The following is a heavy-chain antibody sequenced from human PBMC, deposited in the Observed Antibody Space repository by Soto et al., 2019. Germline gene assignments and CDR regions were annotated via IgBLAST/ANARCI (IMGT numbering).Heavy chain of an antibody. D-gene: IGHD1-26*01. V-gene: IGHV3-74*01. CDR1: GFTFSSYW. Sequence: EVQLVESGGGLVQPGGSLRLSCAASGFTFSSYWMHWVRQAPGKGLVWVSRINSDGSSTSYADSVKGRFTISRDNAKNTLYRQMNSLRAEDTAVYYCARGGSLTWYFDLWGRGTLVTVSS. J-gene: IGHJ2*01. CDR2: INSDGSST. CDR3: ARGGSLTWYFDL.